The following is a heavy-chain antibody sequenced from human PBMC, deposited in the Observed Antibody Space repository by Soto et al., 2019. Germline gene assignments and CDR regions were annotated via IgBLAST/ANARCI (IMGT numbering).Heavy chain of an antibody. CDR3: AREDSIIIPDVSDF. CDR2: ISKSDYT. CDR1: GFAFNKYG. V-gene: IGHV3-21*01. J-gene: IGHJ4*02. Sequence: XVSLRLSCTVSGFAFNKYGINWVRQAPGKGLEWVSSISKSDYTYYSDSVKGRFTISRDNAKNSVSLQMNTLRVEDTAVYYCAREDSIIIPDVSDFWGQGTLVTVSS. D-gene: IGHD3-22*01.